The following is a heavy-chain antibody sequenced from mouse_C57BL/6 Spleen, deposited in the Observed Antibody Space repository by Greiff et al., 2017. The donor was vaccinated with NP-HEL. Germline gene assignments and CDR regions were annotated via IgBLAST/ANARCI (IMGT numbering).Heavy chain of an antibody. J-gene: IGHJ3*01. V-gene: IGHV1-64*01. CDR1: GYTFTSYW. CDR2: IHPNSGST. D-gene: IGHD2-3*01. Sequence: QVQLQQPGAELVKPGASVKLSCKASGYTFTSYWMHWVKQRPGQGLEWIGMIHPNSGSTNYNEKFKSKATLTVDKSSSTAYMQLSSLTSEDSAVYYCAREGDGYYAFAYWGQGTLVTVSA. CDR3: AREGDGYYAFAY.